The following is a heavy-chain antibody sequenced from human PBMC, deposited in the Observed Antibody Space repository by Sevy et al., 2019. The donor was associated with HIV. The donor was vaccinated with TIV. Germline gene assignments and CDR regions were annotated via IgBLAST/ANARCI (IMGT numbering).Heavy chain of an antibody. Sequence: GGSLRLSCAASGFTFSSHAMHWVRQTPGKGVEWMTIISYDGSNKNHADSVKGRFTISRDNSKNTLYLQMNSLRPEDTAVYYCARAPGAVIAAGPYDLDYWGQGTLVTVSS. CDR2: ISYDGSNK. CDR1: GFTFSSHA. J-gene: IGHJ4*02. D-gene: IGHD6-13*01. CDR3: ARAPGAVIAAGPYDLDY. V-gene: IGHV3-30*04.